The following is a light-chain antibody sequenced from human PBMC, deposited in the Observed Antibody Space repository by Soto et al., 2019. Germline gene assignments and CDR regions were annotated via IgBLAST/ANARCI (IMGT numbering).Light chain of an antibody. V-gene: IGKV3-15*01. CDR3: QQYNWPPTWT. CDR2: GAS. CDR1: QSVSNN. J-gene: IGKJ1*01. Sequence: EIVMTQSPATLSVSPGERATLSCRASQSVSNNLAWYQQKSGQAPRLLIYGASTRATGIPARFSGSGSGTEFTLTISSLQSEDLAVYYCQQYNWPPTWTFGQGTKVDNK.